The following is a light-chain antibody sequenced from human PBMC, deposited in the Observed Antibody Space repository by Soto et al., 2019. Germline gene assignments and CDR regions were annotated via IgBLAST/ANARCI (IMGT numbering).Light chain of an antibody. J-gene: IGKJ2*01. Sequence: EIVLTQSPGTLSLSPGEGGTLSCRASQSISSSYLAWYQQKPGQSPRLLLYAASSRATGLPDRFSGSGSGTDSTLPISRLEREDFAVYYCQVYGGSHIFSFGQGTKLEIK. CDR2: AAS. V-gene: IGKV3-20*01. CDR3: QVYGGSHIFS. CDR1: QSISSSY.